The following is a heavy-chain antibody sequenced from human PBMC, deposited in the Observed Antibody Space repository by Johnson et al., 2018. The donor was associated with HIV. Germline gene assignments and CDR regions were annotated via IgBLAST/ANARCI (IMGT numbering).Heavy chain of an antibody. CDR2: IKHDGSEK. J-gene: IGHJ3*02. Sequence: VQLVESGGDLVQPGGSLRLSCAASGFTFSNYWMSWVRQAPGKGLEWVANIKHDGSEKYYVDSVKGRFTISRDNAKNTLYLQMNSLRAEDTVVYYCATPRAFDIWGQGTMVTVSS. CDR1: GFTFSNYW. CDR3: ATPRAFDI. V-gene: IGHV3-7*01.